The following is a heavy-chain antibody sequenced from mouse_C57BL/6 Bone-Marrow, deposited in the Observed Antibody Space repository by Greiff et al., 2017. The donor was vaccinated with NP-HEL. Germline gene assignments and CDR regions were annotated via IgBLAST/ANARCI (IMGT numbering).Heavy chain of an antibody. D-gene: IGHD2-5*01. CDR2: INPYNGGT. CDR1: GYTFTDYY. CDR3: ARGAMDSNYHYLDY. Sequence: EVQLQQSGPVLVKPGASVKMSCKASGYTFTDYYMNWVKQSHGKSLEWIGVINPYNGGTSYNQKFKGKATLTVDKSSSTAYMELNSLTSEDSAVYYGARGAMDSNYHYLDYWGQGTTLTVSS. J-gene: IGHJ2*01. V-gene: IGHV1-19*01.